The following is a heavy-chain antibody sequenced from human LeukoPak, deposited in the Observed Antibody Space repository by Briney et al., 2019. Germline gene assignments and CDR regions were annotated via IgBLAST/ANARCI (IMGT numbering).Heavy chain of an antibody. D-gene: IGHD3-10*02. CDR2: ISSSGSTI. J-gene: IGHJ6*04. V-gene: IGHV3-48*03. CDR3: AELGITMIGGV. CDR1: GFIFSSYE. Sequence: PGGSLRLSCAASGFIFSSYEMNWVRQAPGKGLEWVSYISSSGSTIYYADSVEGRFTISRDNAKNSLYLQMNSLRAEDTAVYYCAELGITMIGGVWGKGTTVTISS.